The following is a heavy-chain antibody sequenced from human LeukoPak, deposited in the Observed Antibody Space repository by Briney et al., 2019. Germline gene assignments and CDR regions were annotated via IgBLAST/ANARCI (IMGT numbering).Heavy chain of an antibody. V-gene: IGHV4-59*01. CDR1: GGSISSYY. CDR2: IYYSGST. J-gene: IGHJ5*02. D-gene: IGHD4-11*01. Sequence: PSETLSLTCTVSGGSISSYYWSWIRQPPGKGLEWIGYIYYSGSTNYNPSLKSRVTISVDTSKNQFPLKLSSVTAADTAVYYCARGSLTTLNWFDPWGQGTLVTVSS. CDR3: ARGSLTTLNWFDP.